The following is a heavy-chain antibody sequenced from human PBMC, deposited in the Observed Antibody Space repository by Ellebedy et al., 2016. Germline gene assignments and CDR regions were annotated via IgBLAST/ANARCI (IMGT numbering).Heavy chain of an antibody. J-gene: IGHJ5*02. CDR1: GGSISTSSYY. CDR2: IYYTGSS. V-gene: IGHV4-39*07. Sequence: SETLSLTCNVSGGSISTSSYYWGWIRQPPGKGLEWIGNIYYTGSSYYSSSLKSRITISIDTSKNQFSLKLRSVTAADTAVYYCARTVPPPHDSSNYHWFDPWGQGTLATVSS. CDR3: ARTVPPPHDSSNYHWFDP. D-gene: IGHD4-11*01.